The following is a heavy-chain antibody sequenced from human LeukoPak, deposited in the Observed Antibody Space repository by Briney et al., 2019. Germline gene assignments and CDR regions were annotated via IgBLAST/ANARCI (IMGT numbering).Heavy chain of an antibody. V-gene: IGHV4-61*02. CDR2: IYTSGST. D-gene: IGHD3-3*01. CDR3: ASCPFNGAFGVVYNHYYMDV. Sequence: SETLSLTCTVSGGSISSGSYYWSWIRQPAGKGLEWIGRIYTSGSTNYNPSLKSRVTISVNTSKNQFSLRLSSVTAADTAIYYCASCPFNGAFGVVYNHYYMDVWGKGTTVSVSS. J-gene: IGHJ6*03. CDR1: GGSISSGSYY.